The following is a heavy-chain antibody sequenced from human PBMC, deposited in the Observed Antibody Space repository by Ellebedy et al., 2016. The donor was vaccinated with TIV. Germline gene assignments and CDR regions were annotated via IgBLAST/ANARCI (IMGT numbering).Heavy chain of an antibody. CDR3: ARHKQAVVHDAFDI. D-gene: IGHD4-23*01. V-gene: IGHV4-39*01. J-gene: IGHJ3*02. Sequence: MPSETLSLTCTVSGGSISSSSYYWGWIRQPPGKGLECIGSIYYSGSTYYNPSLKSRVTISVDTSKNQFSLKLSSVPGADTAVYYCARHKQAVVHDAFDIWGQGTMVTVSS. CDR1: GGSISSSSYY. CDR2: IYYSGST.